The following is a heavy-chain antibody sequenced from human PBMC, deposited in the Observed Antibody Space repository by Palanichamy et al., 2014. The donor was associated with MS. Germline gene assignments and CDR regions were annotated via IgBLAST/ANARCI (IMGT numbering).Heavy chain of an antibody. CDR2: ISGSGGST. J-gene: IGHJ4*02. Sequence: EVQLLESGGGLVQPGGSLRLSCAASGFTFSSYAMSWVRQAPGKGLERVSAISGSGGSTYYADSVKGRFTISRDNSKNTLYLQMNSLRVEDTAVYYCAKAPRSGSYYDYWGQGTLVTVSS. V-gene: IGHV3-23*01. CDR3: AKAPRSGSYYDY. D-gene: IGHD3-10*01. CDR1: GFTFSSYA.